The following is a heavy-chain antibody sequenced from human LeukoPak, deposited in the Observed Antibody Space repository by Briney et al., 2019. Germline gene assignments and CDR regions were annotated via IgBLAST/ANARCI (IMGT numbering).Heavy chain of an antibody. Sequence: GGSLRLSCAASGFTFSSFSMNWVRQAPGEGLEWLSYISSTSSAIYYADSLKGRFTISRDNAKNALYLQMDNLRAEDTAVYYCARVIGSYGDSAYWGQGTLVTVSS. CDR1: GFTFSSFS. V-gene: IGHV3-48*04. CDR2: ISSTSSAI. D-gene: IGHD3-16*01. CDR3: ARVIGSYGDSAY. J-gene: IGHJ4*02.